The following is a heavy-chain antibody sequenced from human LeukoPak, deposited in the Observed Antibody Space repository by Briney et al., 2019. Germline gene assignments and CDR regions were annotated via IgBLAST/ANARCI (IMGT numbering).Heavy chain of an antibody. V-gene: IGHV3-7*01. D-gene: IGHD1-1*01. CDR3: VRDGDDWNDFDH. CDR1: GFSFSTSW. CDR2: IRRDGGEI. J-gene: IGHJ4*02. Sequence: GGSLRLSCAASGFSFSTSWMTWVRQAPGKGLEWVANIRRDGGEIYYMDSVKGRFAISRDNAKNSLYLQMNSLRVEDTAVYYCVRDGDDWNDFDHWGQGTLVTVSS.